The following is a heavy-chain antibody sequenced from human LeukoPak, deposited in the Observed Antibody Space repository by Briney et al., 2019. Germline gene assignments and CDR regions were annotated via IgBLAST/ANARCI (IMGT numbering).Heavy chain of an antibody. V-gene: IGHV4-39*07. CDR2: INHSGST. D-gene: IGHD6-13*01. CDR1: GGSISSSSYY. J-gene: IGHJ1*01. Sequence: SETLSLTCTVSGGSISSSSYYWGWIRQPPGKGLEWIGEINHSGSTNYNPSLKSRVTISVDTSKNQFSLKLSSVTAADTAVYYCARGRYSSSPAEYFQHWGQGTLVTVSS. CDR3: ARGRYSSSPAEYFQH.